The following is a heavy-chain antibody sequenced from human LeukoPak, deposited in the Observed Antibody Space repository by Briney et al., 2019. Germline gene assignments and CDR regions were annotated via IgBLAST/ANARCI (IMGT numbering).Heavy chain of an antibody. V-gene: IGHV3-30*18. J-gene: IGHJ4*02. Sequence: PGGSLRLSCAASGFTFSTYATHWVRQAPGKGLEWVAVISFDGSNRYYAASVEGRFTISRDNSKDTLYLQMNSLRAVDTAVYYCAKDYRQCGSGSPFPFDSWGQGTLVTVFS. CDR1: GFTFSTYA. CDR3: AKDYRQCGSGSPFPFDS. CDR2: ISFDGSNR. D-gene: IGHD3-10*01.